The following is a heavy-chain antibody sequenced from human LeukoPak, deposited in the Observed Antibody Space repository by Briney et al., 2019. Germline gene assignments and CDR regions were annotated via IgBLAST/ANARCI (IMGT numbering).Heavy chain of an antibody. D-gene: IGHD3-3*01. J-gene: IGHJ6*02. CDR3: AKDKDFWSGYYRGLPYYYGLDV. V-gene: IGHV3-30*18. Sequence: PGGSLRLSCAASGFAFSSYGMHWVRQAPGKGLEWVAVILYDGSNKYYADSVKGRFTISRDNSKNTLYLQMNSLRPEDTALYYCAKDKDFWSGYYRGLPYYYGLDVWGQGTTVTVSS. CDR2: ILYDGSNK. CDR1: GFAFSSYG.